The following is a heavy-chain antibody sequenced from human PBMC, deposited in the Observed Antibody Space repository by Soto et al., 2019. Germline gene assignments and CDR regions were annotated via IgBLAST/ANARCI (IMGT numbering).Heavy chain of an antibody. CDR1: GFTFIRYA. CDR2: ISGSGGST. V-gene: IGHV3-23*01. D-gene: IGHD4-17*01. CDR3: AKDGIHPMVTTFDY. J-gene: IGHJ4*02. Sequence: EVQLLESGGGLVQPGGSLRLSCAASGFTFIRYAMSWVRQAPGKGLEWVSAISGSGGSTYYADSVKGRFTISRDNSKNALYLQMNSLRAEDTAVYYCAKDGIHPMVTTFDYWGQGTLVTVSS.